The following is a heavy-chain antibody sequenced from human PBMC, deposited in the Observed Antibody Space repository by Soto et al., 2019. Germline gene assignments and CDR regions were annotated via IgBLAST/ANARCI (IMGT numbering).Heavy chain of an antibody. J-gene: IGHJ4*02. CDR3: ARPITMFGVVAEFDY. Sequence: EVQLVESGGGLVQPGGSLRLSCAASGFTFSSYSMNWVRQAPGKGLEWVSYISSSSSTIYYADSVKGRFTISRDNAKNSLYLQMNSLRAEDTAVYYCARPITMFGVVAEFDYWGQGTLVTVSS. CDR1: GFTFSSYS. CDR2: ISSSSSTI. D-gene: IGHD3-3*01. V-gene: IGHV3-48*01.